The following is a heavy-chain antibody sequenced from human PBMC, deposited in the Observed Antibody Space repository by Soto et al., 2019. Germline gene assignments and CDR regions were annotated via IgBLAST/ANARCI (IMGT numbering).Heavy chain of an antibody. V-gene: IGHV3-30*18. D-gene: IGHD6-19*01. CDR3: AKDRRAGQWLADFDY. J-gene: IGHJ4*02. CDR1: GFSFSSFS. Sequence: QVQLVESGGGVVQPGRSLRLSCAASGFSFSSFSMHWVRQAPGKGLEWVAVISFDGSNKYYADSVKGRFTISRDNSKNTLYLQMNSLRAEDTAVYYCAKDRRAGQWLADFDYWGQGTLVTVSS. CDR2: ISFDGSNK.